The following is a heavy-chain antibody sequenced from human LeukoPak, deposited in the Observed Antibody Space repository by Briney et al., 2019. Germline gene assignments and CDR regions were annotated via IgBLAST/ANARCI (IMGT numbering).Heavy chain of an antibody. CDR1: GFTVSSNY. D-gene: IGHD3-10*01. V-gene: IGHV3-66*01. CDR3: ARGVRGVIAHYYFDY. Sequence: GGSLRLSCAASGFTVSSNYMSWVRQAPGKGLEWVSVIYSGGSTYYADSVKGRFTISRDNSKNTLYLQMNSLRAEDTVVYYCARGVRGVIAHYYFDYWGQGTLVTVSS. J-gene: IGHJ4*02. CDR2: IYSGGST.